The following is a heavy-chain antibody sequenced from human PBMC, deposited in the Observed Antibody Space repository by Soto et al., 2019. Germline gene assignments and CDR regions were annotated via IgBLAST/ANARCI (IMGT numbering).Heavy chain of an antibody. CDR3: AKDRVKVVGYDAFGI. CDR2: ISGSGGST. V-gene: IGHV3-23*01. J-gene: IGHJ3*02. D-gene: IGHD6-19*01. Sequence: XVSLRLSCAASGFTLSSYAMSWVRQAPGKGLEWVSGISGSGGSTYYADSVKGRFTISRDNSKNTLYLQMNSLRAEDTAVYYCAKDRVKVVGYDAFGIWGQGTMVTVSS. CDR1: GFTLSSYA.